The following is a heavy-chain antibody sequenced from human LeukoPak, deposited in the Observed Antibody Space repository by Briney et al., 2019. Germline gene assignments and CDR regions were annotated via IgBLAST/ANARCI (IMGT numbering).Heavy chain of an antibody. CDR3: AKDAQRGFDYSNSLQY. CDR2: IWSDGSNQ. V-gene: IGHV3-33*06. Sequence: GGSLRLSCAASGFTFSHYGMHWVRQAPGKGLEWVAVIWSDGSNQFYADSVKGRFTISRDDSQNTVFLQMSSLRAEDTAIYYCAKDAQRGFDYSNSLQYWGQGTLVTVSS. D-gene: IGHD4-11*01. CDR1: GFTFSHYG. J-gene: IGHJ4*02.